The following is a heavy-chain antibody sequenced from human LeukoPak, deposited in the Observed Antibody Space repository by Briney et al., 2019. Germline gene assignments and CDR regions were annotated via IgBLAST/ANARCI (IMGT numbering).Heavy chain of an antibody. CDR3: TRGRAAAGSFWFDP. CDR1: GYTFTGYY. CDR2: INPNSGGT. D-gene: IGHD6-13*01. J-gene: IGHJ5*02. Sequence: ASVKVSCKASGYTFTGYYMHWVGQAPGQGLEWMGWINPNSGGTNYAQKFQGRVTMTRDTSISTAYMELSRLRSDDTAVYYCTRGRAAAGSFWFDPWGQGTLVTVSS. V-gene: IGHV1-2*02.